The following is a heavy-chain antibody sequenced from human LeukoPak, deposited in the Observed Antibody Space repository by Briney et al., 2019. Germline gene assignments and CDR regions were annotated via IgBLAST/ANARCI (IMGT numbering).Heavy chain of an antibody. D-gene: IGHD3-10*01. Sequence: SVKVSCTASGYTLTSYGVSWVRQAPGQGVEWMGRIIPILGIANYAQTFQGRVTITADKSTSTAYMELSSLRSEDTAVYYCASHSRDVGSGSYGSYYYYGMDVWGQGTTVTVSS. CDR2: IIPILGIA. CDR3: ASHSRDVGSGSYGSYYYYGMDV. J-gene: IGHJ6*02. V-gene: IGHV1-69*04. CDR1: GYTLTSYG.